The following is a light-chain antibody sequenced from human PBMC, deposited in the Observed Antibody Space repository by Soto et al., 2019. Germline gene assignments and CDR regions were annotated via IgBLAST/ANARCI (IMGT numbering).Light chain of an antibody. Sequence: EIVLTQSPGTLSLSPGERATRSCRASQSVSSSYLAWYQQKPGQAPRLLIYGASSRATGIPDRFSGSGSGTDFTLTISRLEPEDFVVYYCQQYGSSPRVTFGPGIKVDIK. CDR1: QSVSSSY. CDR3: QQYGSSPRVT. CDR2: GAS. V-gene: IGKV3-20*01. J-gene: IGKJ3*01.